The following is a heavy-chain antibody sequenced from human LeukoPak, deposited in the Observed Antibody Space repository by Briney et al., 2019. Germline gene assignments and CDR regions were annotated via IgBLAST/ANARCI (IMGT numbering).Heavy chain of an antibody. CDR3: ARDGYYYGSGSYWEVVNYYFDY. V-gene: IGHV1-69*04. Sequence: ASVNVSCKASGGTFSSYAISWVRQAPGQGLEWMGRIIPILGIANYAQKFQGRVTITADKSTSTAYMELSSLRSEDTAVYYCARDGYYYGSGSYWEVVNYYFDYWGQGTLVTVSS. J-gene: IGHJ4*02. CDR1: GGTFSSYA. CDR2: IIPILGIA. D-gene: IGHD3-10*01.